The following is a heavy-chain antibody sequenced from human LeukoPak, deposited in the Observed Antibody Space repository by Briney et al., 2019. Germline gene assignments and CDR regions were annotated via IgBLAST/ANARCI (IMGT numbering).Heavy chain of an antibody. J-gene: IGHJ4*02. Sequence: GESLKISCIGSGYSLTGYWIGWVRQMPGKGLEWMGIIYPGDSDTRYSPSFQGQVTISADKSISTAYLQWASLKASDTAMYYCARTASPAVTYCYHIYYWSQGTLVTVSS. D-gene: IGHD2-21*01. V-gene: IGHV5-51*01. CDR2: IYPGDSDT. CDR1: GYSLTGYW. CDR3: ARTASPAVTYCYHIYY.